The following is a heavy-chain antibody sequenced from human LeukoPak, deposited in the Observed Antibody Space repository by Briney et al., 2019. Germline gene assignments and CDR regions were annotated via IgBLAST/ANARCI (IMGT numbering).Heavy chain of an antibody. J-gene: IGHJ4*02. V-gene: IGHV4-39*01. D-gene: IGHD3-10*01. Sequence: SETLSLTCTVSGGSVTTGYYYWGWIRQPPGKALEWIGSFYYSGTTYYNPSLQGRVTISVDTSKTQFSLRLNSVTAADTAVYYWARFYYGSGSYVSNFDYWGQGTLVTVSS. CDR1: GGSVTTGYYY. CDR3: ARFYYGSGSYVSNFDY. CDR2: FYYSGTT.